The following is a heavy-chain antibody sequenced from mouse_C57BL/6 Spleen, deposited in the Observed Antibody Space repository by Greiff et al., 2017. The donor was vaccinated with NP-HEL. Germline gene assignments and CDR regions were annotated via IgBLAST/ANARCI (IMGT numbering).Heavy chain of an antibody. D-gene: IGHD4-1*01. CDR2: ISSGGDYI. J-gene: IGHJ2*01. CDR3: TRNGANWAYYFDY. V-gene: IGHV5-9-1*02. Sequence: EVKLVESGEGLVKPGGSLKLSCAASGFTFSSYAMSWVRQTPEKRLEWVAYISSGGDYIYYADTVKGRFTISRDNARNTLYLQMSSLKSEDTAMYYCTRNGANWAYYFDYWGQGTTLTVSS. CDR1: GFTFSSYA.